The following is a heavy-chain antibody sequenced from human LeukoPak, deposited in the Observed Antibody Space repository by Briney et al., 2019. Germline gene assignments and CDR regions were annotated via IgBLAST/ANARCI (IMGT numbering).Heavy chain of an antibody. CDR1: GGTFSSYA. D-gene: IGHD2-21*02. J-gene: IGHJ1*01. V-gene: IGHV1-69*04. CDR3: ARDVDCGGDCLEYFQH. Sequence: GASVKVSCKASGGTFSSYAISWARQAPGQGLEWMGRIIPILGIANYAQKFQGRVTITADKSTSTAYMELSSLRSEDTAVYYCARDVDCGGDCLEYFQHWGQGTLVTVSS. CDR2: IIPILGIA.